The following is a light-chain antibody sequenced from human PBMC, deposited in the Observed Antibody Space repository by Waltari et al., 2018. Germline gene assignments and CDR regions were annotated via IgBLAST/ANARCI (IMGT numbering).Light chain of an antibody. CDR2: DAP. V-gene: IGKV3-11*01. J-gene: IGKJ2*01. CDR1: QSVSSY. CDR3: HQRGSWPQT. Sequence: EIVLTQSPATLSLSPGERATLSCRASQSVSSYLAWYQQKPGQAPRLLIYDAPNRATGIPARFSGSGSGTDFTLTISSLEPEDFAVYYCHQRGSWPQTFGQGTQLELK.